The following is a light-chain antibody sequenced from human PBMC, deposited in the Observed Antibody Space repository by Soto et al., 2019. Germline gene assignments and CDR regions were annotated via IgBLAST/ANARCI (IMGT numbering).Light chain of an antibody. J-gene: IGKJ3*01. CDR2: GAS. CDR3: QQYRSGTPEFA. CDR1: QSVGSSY. V-gene: IGKV3-20*01. Sequence: EIVLTQSPGTLSVSPGERVTLSCRASQSVGSSYLAWYQQRPGQAPRLLIFGASYRATGIPDRFSGSGAGTDFTLTISRVEPEDFAVYYWQQYRSGTPEFAFGPGTKVDSK.